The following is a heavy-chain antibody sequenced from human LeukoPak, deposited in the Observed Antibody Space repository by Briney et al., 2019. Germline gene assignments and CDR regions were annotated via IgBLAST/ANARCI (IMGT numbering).Heavy chain of an antibody. J-gene: IGHJ4*02. V-gene: IGHV3-21*01. CDR3: AREEVGSGSWDY. Sequence: GGSLRLSCAASGFTFSSYSMNWVRQAPGKGLEWVSSISSSSSYIYYADSVKGRFTISRDNAKNSLYLQMNSLRAEDTAVYYCAREEVGSGSWDYWGQGTLVTVSS. CDR2: ISSSSSYI. CDR1: GFTFSSYS. D-gene: IGHD3-10*01.